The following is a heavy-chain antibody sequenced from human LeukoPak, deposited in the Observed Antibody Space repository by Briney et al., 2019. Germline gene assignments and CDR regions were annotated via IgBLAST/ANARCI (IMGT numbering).Heavy chain of an antibody. CDR1: GFTFSSYS. CDR3: ARGTGSSGWPDAFDI. V-gene: IGHV3-21*01. Sequence: GGSLRLSCAASGFTFSSYSMTWVRQAPGKGLEWVSSISSSSSYIYYADSVEGRFTISRDNAKNSLYLQMNSLRAEDTAVYYCARGTGSSGWPDAFDIWGQGTMVTVSS. CDR2: ISSSSSYI. D-gene: IGHD6-19*01. J-gene: IGHJ3*02.